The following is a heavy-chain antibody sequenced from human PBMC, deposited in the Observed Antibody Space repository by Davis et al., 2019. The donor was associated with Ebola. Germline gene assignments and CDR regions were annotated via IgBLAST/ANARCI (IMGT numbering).Heavy chain of an antibody. CDR1: GFSFSHYG. CDR2: SSTTISTT. D-gene: IGHD2-8*01. J-gene: IGHJ4*02. V-gene: IGHV3-48*02. CDR3: ARGGCGNGVCTRDFDY. Sequence: PGGSLRLSCEASGFSFSHYGMYWVRQAPGKGLEWVSYSSTTISTTYYADSVKGRFTMSRDNGKNSVYLQMSSLRDEDTAVYYCARGGCGNGVCTRDFDYWGQGTLVTVSS.